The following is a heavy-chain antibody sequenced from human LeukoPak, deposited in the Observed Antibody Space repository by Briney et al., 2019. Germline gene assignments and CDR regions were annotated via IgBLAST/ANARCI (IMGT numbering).Heavy chain of an antibody. D-gene: IGHD2-2*01. CDR1: GFTFSSYS. J-gene: IGHJ4*02. Sequence: GGSLRLSCAASGFTFSSYSMNWVRQPPGKGLEWVSSISSSSSYIYYADSVKGRFTISRDNAKNSLYLQMNSLRAEDTAVYYCARGGRLPAAILCDYWGQGTLVTVSS. V-gene: IGHV3-21*01. CDR2: ISSSSSYI. CDR3: ARGGRLPAAILCDY.